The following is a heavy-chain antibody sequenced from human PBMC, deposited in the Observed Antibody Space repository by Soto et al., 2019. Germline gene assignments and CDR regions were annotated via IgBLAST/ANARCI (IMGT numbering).Heavy chain of an antibody. CDR1: GGTFSSYA. J-gene: IGHJ6*02. Sequence: GASVKVSCKASGGTFSSYAISWVRQAPGQGLEWVGGIIPIFGTANYAQKFQGRVTITADESTSTAYMELSSLRSEDTAVYYCARDSEARLSYGMDVWGQGTTVTVSS. V-gene: IGHV1-69*13. CDR2: IIPIFGTA. CDR3: ARDSEARLSYGMDV. D-gene: IGHD6-6*01.